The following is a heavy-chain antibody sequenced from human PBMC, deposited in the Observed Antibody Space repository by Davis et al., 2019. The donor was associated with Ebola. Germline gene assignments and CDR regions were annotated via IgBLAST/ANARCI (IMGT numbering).Heavy chain of an antibody. J-gene: IGHJ4*02. D-gene: IGHD2-2*01. V-gene: IGHV3-7*03. Sequence: PGGSLRLSCAASGFTFSSYWMHWVRQAPGKGLEWVANIKEDGSEKYYVDSVKGRFTIFRDNAKNSLYLQMNSLRAEDTAVFYCARASNYARDYWGQGTLVTVSS. CDR2: IKEDGSEK. CDR3: ARASNYARDY. CDR1: GFTFSSYW.